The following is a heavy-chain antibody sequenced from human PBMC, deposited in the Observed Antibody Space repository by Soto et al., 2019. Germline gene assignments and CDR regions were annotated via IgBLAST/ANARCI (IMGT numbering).Heavy chain of an antibody. CDR3: ARSSIAFNLATNWFDP. V-gene: IGHV1-46*01. D-gene: IGHD2-15*01. CDR1: GYTFTSYY. CDR2: INPSGGST. J-gene: IGHJ5*02. Sequence: ASVKVSCKASGYTFTSYYMHWVRQAPGQGLEWMGIINPSGGSTSYAQKFQGRVTMTRDTSTSTAYMELRSLRSEDTAVYYCARSSIAFNLATNWFDPWGQGILVTVSS.